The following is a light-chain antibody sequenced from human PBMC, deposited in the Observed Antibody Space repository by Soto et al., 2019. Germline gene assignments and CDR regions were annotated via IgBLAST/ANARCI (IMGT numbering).Light chain of an antibody. J-gene: IGLJ1*01. CDR3: SSYTSSSTQV. CDR1: SSDVGGYNY. V-gene: IGLV2-14*01. Sequence: QSALTQPASVSGSPGQSITISCTGTSSDVGGYNYVSWYQQHPGKAPKLMIYEVSNRPSGVSNRFSGSKSGNTASLTISGLHAEDEADYYCSSYTSSSTQVFGTGTKVTVL. CDR2: EVS.